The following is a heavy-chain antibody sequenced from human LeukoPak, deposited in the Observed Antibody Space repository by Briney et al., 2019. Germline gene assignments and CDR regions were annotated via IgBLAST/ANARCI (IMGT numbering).Heavy chain of an antibody. Sequence: GGPVRLSCAASGITVSTYYMMWVRQATGKGQECVSVIYSGGSTYYADSVKGRFTVSRDNSKNTLYLQMISLRAEDTAMYYCARGLGYCTSTTCLLPFDYWGQGTLLSVSS. D-gene: IGHD2-2*01. CDR3: ARGLGYCTSTTCLLPFDY. CDR1: GITVSTYY. V-gene: IGHV3-53*01. CDR2: IYSGGST. J-gene: IGHJ4*02.